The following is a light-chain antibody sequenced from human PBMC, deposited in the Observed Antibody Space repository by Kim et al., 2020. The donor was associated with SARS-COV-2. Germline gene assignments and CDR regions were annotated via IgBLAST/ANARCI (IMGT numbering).Light chain of an antibody. CDR2: RVS. CDR1: SSDIGGYNY. J-gene: IGLJ3*02. V-gene: IGLV2-14*03. Sequence: QSALTQPASVSGSPGQSITISCTGTSSDIGGYNYVSWYQQHPGSAPKLMIYRVSYRPSGVSDRFSGSKSGNTASLTISGLQAEDEADYYCCSYTSSGALVFGRGTKLTVL. CDR3: CSYTSSGALV.